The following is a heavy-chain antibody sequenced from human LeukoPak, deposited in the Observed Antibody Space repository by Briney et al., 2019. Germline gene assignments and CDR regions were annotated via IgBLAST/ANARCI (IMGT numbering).Heavy chain of an antibody. Sequence: PGRSLRLSCAASGFTFDDYAMHWARQAPGKGLEWVSGISWNSGRIAYADSVKGRFTISRDNAKNSLYLQMNSLRAEDTALYYCAKDFGYSCGYGFDYWGQGTLVTVSS. V-gene: IGHV3-9*01. J-gene: IGHJ4*02. CDR1: GFTFDDYA. CDR2: ISWNSGRI. D-gene: IGHD5-18*01. CDR3: AKDFGYSCGYGFDY.